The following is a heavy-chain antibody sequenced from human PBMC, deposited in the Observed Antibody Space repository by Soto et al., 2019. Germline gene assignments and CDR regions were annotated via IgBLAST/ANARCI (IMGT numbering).Heavy chain of an antibody. CDR1: GGSLRGYY. Sequence: RSETLSLTWAVDGGSLRGYYWTWSRQTRGKGLEWVGEINHSGNTNYNPSLKSRVTISVDTSKDQFSLNLSSVTAADTAGYYLPGGSGVLPCILGYTSDRYVESDFCGEGTTVTASS. V-gene: IGHV4-34*01. D-gene: IGHD2-2*02. CDR2: INHSGNT. CDR3: PGGSGVLPCILGYTSDRYVESDF. J-gene: IGHJ6*04.